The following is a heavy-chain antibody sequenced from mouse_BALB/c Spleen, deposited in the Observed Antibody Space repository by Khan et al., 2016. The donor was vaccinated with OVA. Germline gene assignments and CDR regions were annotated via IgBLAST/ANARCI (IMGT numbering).Heavy chain of an antibody. CDR2: IYPGSGIP. CDR3: ARGDYGLYYFDY. J-gene: IGHJ2*01. D-gene: IGHD1-2*01. Sequence: QVQLKQSGPDLARPGASVKLSCKASGYTFTDYYINWVKQRSGQGLEWIGDIYPGSGIPYYNEKFKGKATLTADKSSSTAYMQLSSLTSEDSAVYFCARGDYGLYYFDYWGQGTTLTVSS. V-gene: IGHV1-77*01. CDR1: GYTFTDYY.